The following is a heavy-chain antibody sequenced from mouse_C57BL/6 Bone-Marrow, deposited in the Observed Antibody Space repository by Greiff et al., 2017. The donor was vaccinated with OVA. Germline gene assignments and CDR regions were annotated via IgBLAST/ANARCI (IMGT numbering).Heavy chain of an antibody. D-gene: IGHD2-3*01. CDR3: ARHGGYYVPFDY. V-gene: IGHV2-6-1*01. J-gene: IGHJ2*01. CDR1: GFSLTSYG. Sequence: VQLQESGPGLVAPSQSLSITCTVSGFSLTSYGVHWVRQPPGKGLEWLVVIWSDGSTTYNSALKSRLSISKDNAKSQVFLKMNSLQTDDTAMYYCARHGGYYVPFDYWGQGTTLTVSS. CDR2: IWSDGST.